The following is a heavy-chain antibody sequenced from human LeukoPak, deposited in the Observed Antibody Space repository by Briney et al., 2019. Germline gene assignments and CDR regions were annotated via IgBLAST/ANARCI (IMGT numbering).Heavy chain of an antibody. CDR3: AKPGDSSGYYWYYFDY. CDR2: ISGSGGST. D-gene: IGHD3-22*01. V-gene: IGHV3-23*01. Sequence: GGSLRLPCAASGFTFSSYAMSWVRQAPGKGLEWVSAISGSGGSTYYADSVKGRFTISRDNSKNALYLQMNSLRAEDTAVYYCAKPGDSSGYYWYYFDYWGQGTLVTVSS. J-gene: IGHJ4*02. CDR1: GFTFSSYA.